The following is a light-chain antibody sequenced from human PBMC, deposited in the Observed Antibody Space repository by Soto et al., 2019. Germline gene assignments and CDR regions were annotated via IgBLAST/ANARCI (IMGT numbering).Light chain of an antibody. V-gene: IGKV1-39*01. CDR3: QQSHSTPLT. J-gene: IGKJ4*01. CDR2: GAS. Sequence: DIPMTQSPSSQSASVGDRVTITCRASQSISSYLNWYQQKPGKAPKVLISGASSLQSGVPLRFSGSGSGTDFTLTISSLQSEDFASYYCQQSHSTPLTFGGGTKVEIK. CDR1: QSISSY.